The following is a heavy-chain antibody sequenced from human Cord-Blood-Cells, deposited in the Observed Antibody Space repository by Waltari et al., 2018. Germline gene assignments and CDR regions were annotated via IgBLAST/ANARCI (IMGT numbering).Heavy chain of an antibody. CDR2: INHSGST. V-gene: IGHV4-34*01. CDR1: GGSFSGYY. CDR3: ARQEGSSWYNWFDP. D-gene: IGHD6-13*01. Sequence: QVQLQQWGAGLLKPSETLSLTCAVYGGSFSGYYWSWIRQPPGKGLEGIGEINHSGSTNYTPSLKSRVTISVDTAKNQFALKLSSVTAADTAGYYCARQEGSSWYNWFDPWGQGTLVTVSS. J-gene: IGHJ5*02.